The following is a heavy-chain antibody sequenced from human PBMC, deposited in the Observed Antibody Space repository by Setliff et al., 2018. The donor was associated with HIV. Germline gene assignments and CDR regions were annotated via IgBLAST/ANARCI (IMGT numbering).Heavy chain of an antibody. Sequence: TLSLTCTVSGGSISSGGYYWSWIRQHPGKGLEWIGYIYYSGITSYNPSLKSRVTISVDTSKNQFSLKLSSVTAAYTAVYYCARVSNILTGPRYFDYWGQGTQVTVSS. CDR1: GGSISSGGYY. CDR3: ARVSNILTGPRYFDY. J-gene: IGHJ4*02. V-gene: IGHV4-31*03. CDR2: IYYSGIT. D-gene: IGHD3-9*01.